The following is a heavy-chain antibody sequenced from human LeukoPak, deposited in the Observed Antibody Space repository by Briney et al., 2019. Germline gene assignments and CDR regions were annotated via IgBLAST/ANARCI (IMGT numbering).Heavy chain of an antibody. V-gene: IGHV3-23*01. CDR2: ISGSGGST. D-gene: IGHD2-2*02. J-gene: IGHJ4*02. CDR1: GFTFSSYA. CDR3: AKGNCRGTSCYSDY. Sequence: GGSLTLSCAASGFTFSSYAMRWVRQAPGKGLEWVSGISGSGGSTYYADSVKGRFTIARDNSKNTLYLQMNSLRAEDTAVYYCAKGNCRGTSCYSDYWGQGTLVTVSS.